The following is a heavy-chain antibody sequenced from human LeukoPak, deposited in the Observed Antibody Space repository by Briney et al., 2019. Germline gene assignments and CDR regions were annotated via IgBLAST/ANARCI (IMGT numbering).Heavy chain of an antibody. Sequence: GGSLRLSCTASGFTIGDYAMSWVRQAPGKGLEWVGFIRSKAYGGTTEYAASVKGRFTISRDDSKSIAYLQMNSLKTKDTAVYYCTRIHYNWFDPWGQGTLVTVSS. CDR3: TRIHYNWFDP. CDR2: IRSKAYGGTT. J-gene: IGHJ5*02. CDR1: GFTIGDYA. V-gene: IGHV3-49*04.